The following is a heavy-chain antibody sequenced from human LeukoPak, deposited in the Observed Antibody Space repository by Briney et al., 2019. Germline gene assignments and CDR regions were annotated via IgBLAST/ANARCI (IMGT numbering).Heavy chain of an antibody. Sequence: GGSLRLSCAASGFTFSSYAMHWVRQAPGKGLEWVAVISYDGSNKYYADSVKGRFTISRDNSKNTLYLQMNSLRAEDTAVYYCARAVGSYSSGWYEYFQHWGQGTLVTVSS. CDR3: ARAVGSYSSGWYEYFQH. CDR1: GFTFSSYA. J-gene: IGHJ1*01. D-gene: IGHD6-19*01. CDR2: ISYDGSNK. V-gene: IGHV3-30-3*01.